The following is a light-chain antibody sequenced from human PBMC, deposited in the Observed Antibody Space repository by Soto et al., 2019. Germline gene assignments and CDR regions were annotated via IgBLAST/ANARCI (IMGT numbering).Light chain of an antibody. V-gene: IGKV2-28*01. Sequence: DIVMTQSPLSLPVTPGEPASISCRSSQSLLHSNGYNYLNWYLQKPGQSPQLLIYLGSNRASGVPGRFSGSGSGTDFTLTINRVEAEDVGLYFCAQGLATPFTFGGGTKVDIK. CDR3: AQGLATPFT. CDR2: LGS. CDR1: QSLLHSNGYNY. J-gene: IGKJ4*01.